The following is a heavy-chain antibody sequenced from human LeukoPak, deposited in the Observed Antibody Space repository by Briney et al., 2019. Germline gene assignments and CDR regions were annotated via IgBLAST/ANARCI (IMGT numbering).Heavy chain of an antibody. CDR2: IDPSDSYT. V-gene: IGHV5-10-1*01. Sequence: PGGSLRLSCNGSGYNFTSYWISWLRQMPGKGLEWVGRIDPSDSYTNYSPSFQGHVSISADKSISTAYLQWSSLKASDTAIYYCARQRDGADYWGQGTLVTVSS. J-gene: IGHJ4*02. CDR3: ARQRDGADY. D-gene: IGHD5-24*01. CDR1: GYNFTSYW.